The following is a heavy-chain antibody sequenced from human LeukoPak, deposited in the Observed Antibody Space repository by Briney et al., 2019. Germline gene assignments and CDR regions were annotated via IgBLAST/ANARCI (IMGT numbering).Heavy chain of an antibody. CDR3: ARHGDGYKILVDY. J-gene: IGHJ4*02. V-gene: IGHV4-59*08. CDR1: GGSISGYY. Sequence: SETLSLTCTVSGGSISGYYWSWIRQPPGKGLEWIGYIYCSGSTNYNSSLKSRVTISVDTSKNQFSLKLSSVTAADTAVYYCARHGDGYKILVDYWGQRTVVPVSS. D-gene: IGHD5-24*01. CDR2: IYCSGST.